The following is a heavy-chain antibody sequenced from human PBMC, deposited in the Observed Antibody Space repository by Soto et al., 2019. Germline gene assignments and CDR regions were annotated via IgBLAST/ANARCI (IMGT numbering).Heavy chain of an antibody. Sequence: QVQLVQSGAEVKKPGASVKVSCKASGYTFTSYAMHWVRQAPGQRLEWMGWINAGNGNTKYSQKFQGRVTITRDTSASTAYMERSSLRSEDTAVYYCARGRRSAGYYGSGFYWFDPWGQGTLVTVSS. CDR1: GYTFTSYA. CDR2: INAGNGNT. CDR3: ARGRRSAGYYGSGFYWFDP. V-gene: IGHV1-3*01. D-gene: IGHD3-10*01. J-gene: IGHJ5*02.